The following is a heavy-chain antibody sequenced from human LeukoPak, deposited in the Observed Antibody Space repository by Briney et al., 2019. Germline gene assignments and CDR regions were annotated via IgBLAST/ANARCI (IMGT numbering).Heavy chain of an antibody. CDR3: ARVLHKRNYDSSTYYGY. V-gene: IGHV3-48*01. D-gene: IGHD3-22*01. CDR2: ISSSSSTI. J-gene: IGHJ4*02. CDR1: GFTFSSYS. Sequence: GSLRLSCAASGFTFSSYSMNWVRQAPGKGLEWVSYISSSSSTIYYADSVKGRFTISRDNAKNSLYLQMNSLRAEDTAVYYCARVLHKRNYDSSTYYGYWGQGTLVTVSS.